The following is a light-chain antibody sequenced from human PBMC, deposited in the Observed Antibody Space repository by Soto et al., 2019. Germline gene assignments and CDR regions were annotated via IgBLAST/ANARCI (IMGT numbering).Light chain of an antibody. V-gene: IGKV3-20*01. CDR1: QTVTSNY. CDR2: GAS. Sequence: DIVVTQSPGTLSLSPGEEATLTCRASQTVTSNYLVWYQQRPGQAPRLLIYGASARATGIPDRFSGSGSGRDFTLTISRLEAADFAVYYCQQYGTSPITFGQGTRLEIK. J-gene: IGKJ5*01. CDR3: QQYGTSPIT.